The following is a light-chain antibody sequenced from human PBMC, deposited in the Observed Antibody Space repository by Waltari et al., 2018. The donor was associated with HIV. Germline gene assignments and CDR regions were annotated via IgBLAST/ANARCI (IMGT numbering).Light chain of an antibody. CDR3: QVWDSNNGHQGV. CDR2: DDY. V-gene: IGLV3-21*02. CDR1: NIRSKR. J-gene: IGLJ3*02. Sequence: SYVLTQPPSVSVAPGQTATITCGGNNIRSKRVHQYQQKPGQAPAVGVYDDYDRPSGIPERFSGSNSDNTATLTINRVEDGDEADYYCQVWDSNNGHQGVFGGGTKLTVL.